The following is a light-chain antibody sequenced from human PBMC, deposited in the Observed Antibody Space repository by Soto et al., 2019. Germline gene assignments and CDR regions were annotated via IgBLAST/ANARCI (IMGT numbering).Light chain of an antibody. CDR3: CSYAGSYTYV. V-gene: IGLV2-11*01. J-gene: IGLJ1*01. CDR1: SSDVGGYNY. CDR2: DVT. Sequence: QSVLTQPRSVSGSPGQSVTISCTGTSSDVGGYNYVSWYQQYPGKAPKLMVSDVTKRPSGVPDRFSGSKSGNTASLTISGLLAEDEADYYCCSYAGSYTYVFGTGTKVTDL.